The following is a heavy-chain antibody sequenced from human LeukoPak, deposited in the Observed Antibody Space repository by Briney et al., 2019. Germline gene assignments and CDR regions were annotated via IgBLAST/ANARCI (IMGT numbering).Heavy chain of an antibody. Sequence: GGSLRLSCSASGFTFSRYAMHWVRQAPGQGLEYVSGINDNGGRTHYGDSVKGRFSISRDNSKNTLHLQMSTLRAEDTALYYCVKDVGGSYAFDYWGQGILVTVAS. V-gene: IGHV3-64D*09. CDR3: VKDVGGSYAFDY. J-gene: IGHJ4*02. CDR2: INDNGGRT. D-gene: IGHD1-26*01. CDR1: GFTFSRYA.